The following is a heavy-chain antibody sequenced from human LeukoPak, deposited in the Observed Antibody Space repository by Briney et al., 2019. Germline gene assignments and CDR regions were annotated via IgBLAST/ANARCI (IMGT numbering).Heavy chain of an antibody. V-gene: IGHV4-31*03. Sequence: SETLCLTCTVSGGSISSGGYYWSWIRQHPEEGLEWIGYIYCSGSTYYNPSLKSRVTISVDTSKNQFSLKLSSVTAADTAVYYCARAEIGYCGGDCYSAHDAFDIWGQGTMVSVSS. D-gene: IGHD2-21*02. CDR1: GGSISSGGYY. CDR3: ARAEIGYCGGDCYSAHDAFDI. CDR2: IYCSGST. J-gene: IGHJ3*02.